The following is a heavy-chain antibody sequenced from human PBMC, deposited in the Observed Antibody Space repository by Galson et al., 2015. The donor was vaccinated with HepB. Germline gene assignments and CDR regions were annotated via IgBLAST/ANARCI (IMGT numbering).Heavy chain of an antibody. J-gene: IGHJ2*01. CDR3: ATAHYDSSGYYQGGYFDL. CDR1: GYTLTELS. D-gene: IGHD3-22*01. Sequence: VKVSCKVSGYTLTELSMHWVRQAPGKGLEWMGGFDPEDGETIYAQKFQGRVTMTEDTSTDTAYMELSSLRSEDTAVYYCATAHYDSSGYYQGGYFDLWGRGTLVTVSS. V-gene: IGHV1-24*01. CDR2: FDPEDGET.